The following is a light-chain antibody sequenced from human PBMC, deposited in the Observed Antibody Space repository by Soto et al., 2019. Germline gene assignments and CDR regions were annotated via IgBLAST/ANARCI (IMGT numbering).Light chain of an antibody. CDR3: LLYYGGQLGV. J-gene: IGLJ2*01. V-gene: IGLV7-43*01. CDR1: TGAVTSGYY. Sequence: VVTQEPSLTVSPGGTVTLTCATSTGAVTSGYYPNWFQQKPGQAPRALIYSTNNKYSWTPARFSGSLLGGKAALTLSGVQPEDEADYYCLLYYGGQLGVFGGGTKVTVL. CDR2: STN.